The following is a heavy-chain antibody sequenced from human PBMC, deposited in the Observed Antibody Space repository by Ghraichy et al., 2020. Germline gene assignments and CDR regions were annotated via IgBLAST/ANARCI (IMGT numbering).Heavy chain of an antibody. V-gene: IGHV3-30*04. Sequence: GSLRLSCAASGFTFSSYAMHWVRQAPGKGLEWVAVISYDGSNKYYADSVKGRFTISRDNSKNTLYLQMNSLRAEDTAVYYCARDGPHYYDSSGYAVYFDYWGQGTLVTVSA. J-gene: IGHJ4*02. CDR2: ISYDGSNK. CDR1: GFTFSSYA. CDR3: ARDGPHYYDSSGYAVYFDY. D-gene: IGHD3-22*01.